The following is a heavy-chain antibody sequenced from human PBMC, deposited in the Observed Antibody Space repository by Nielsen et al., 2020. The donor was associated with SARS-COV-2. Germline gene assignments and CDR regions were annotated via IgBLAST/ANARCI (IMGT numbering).Heavy chain of an antibody. Sequence: GESLKISCAASGFTFSSYGMHWVRQAPGKGLEWVAVISYDGSNKYYADSVKGRFTISRDNSKNTLYLQMNSLRAEDTAVYYCAKDMAAGGNGMDVWGQGTTVTVSS. J-gene: IGHJ6*02. V-gene: IGHV3-30*18. CDR1: GFTFSSYG. CDR2: ISYDGSNK. CDR3: AKDMAAGGNGMDV. D-gene: IGHD6-13*01.